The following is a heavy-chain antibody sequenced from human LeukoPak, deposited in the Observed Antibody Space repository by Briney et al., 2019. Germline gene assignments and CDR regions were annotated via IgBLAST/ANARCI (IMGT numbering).Heavy chain of an antibody. Sequence: GESLQISCKGSGYSFTTYWIGWVRQMPGKGLEGMGIIYPGDSVTRYSPSFQGQVTISVNKSISTAYLQWSSLKASDTAMSYCARTIVGWQYDAFDIWGQGTMVTVSS. D-gene: IGHD6-19*01. CDR3: ARTIVGWQYDAFDI. CDR1: GYSFTTYW. V-gene: IGHV5-51*01. CDR2: IYPGDSVT. J-gene: IGHJ3*02.